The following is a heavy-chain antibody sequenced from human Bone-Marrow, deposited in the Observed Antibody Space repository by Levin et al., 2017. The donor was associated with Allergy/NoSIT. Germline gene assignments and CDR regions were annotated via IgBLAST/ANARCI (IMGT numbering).Heavy chain of an antibody. D-gene: IGHD4-23*01. Sequence: RSSETLSLTCTVSGGSISSYYWTWIRQPPEKRLEGIGYIYYSGSTNYNPSLKTRVTISVDTSKNLFSLNLSSVTAADSAVYYCARAIPAGGNSYYYYYMDVWGKGTTVTVSS. J-gene: IGHJ6*03. V-gene: IGHV4-59*01. CDR2: IYYSGST. CDR3: ARAIPAGGNSYYYYYMDV. CDR1: GGSISSYY.